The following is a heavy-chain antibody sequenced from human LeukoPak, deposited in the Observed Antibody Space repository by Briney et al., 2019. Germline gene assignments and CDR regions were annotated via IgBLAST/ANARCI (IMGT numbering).Heavy chain of an antibody. J-gene: IGHJ6*03. V-gene: IGHV3-30*09. D-gene: IGHD2-2*01. CDR1: GFTFSSYA. CDR2: ISDDGSKR. Sequence: GGSLRLSCAASGFTFSSYATHWVRQAPDKGLEWVAVISDDGSKRHYADSVKGRFAISRDNSRYTLSLQMNSLRAEDTAVYYCARNPGVTAGRGYYYYMDVWGKGTTVTVSS. CDR3: ARNPGVTAGRGYYYYMDV.